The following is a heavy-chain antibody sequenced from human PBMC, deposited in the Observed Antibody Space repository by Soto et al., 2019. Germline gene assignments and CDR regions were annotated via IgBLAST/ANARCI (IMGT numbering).Heavy chain of an antibody. CDR1: GGSLSSGCYA. V-gene: IGHV4-30-2*01. D-gene: IGHD2-2*01. Sequence: TLSLASAVSGGSLSSGCYAWSWIRQPPGKGLEWIGYIYHSGSTYYNPSLKSRVTISVDRSKNQFSLKLSSVTSADTAVYYCARGSRGSSLHWFDPWGQGTLVTVSS. J-gene: IGHJ5*02. CDR3: ARGSRGSSLHWFDP. CDR2: IYHSGST.